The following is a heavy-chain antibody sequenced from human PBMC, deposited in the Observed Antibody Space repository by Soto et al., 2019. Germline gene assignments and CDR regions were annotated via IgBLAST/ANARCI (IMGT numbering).Heavy chain of an antibody. CDR2: INPNSGDT. J-gene: IGHJ4*02. Sequence: RASVKVSCKASGYTFTDFHVHWVRQAPGQGLEWMGSINPNSGDTDSAQKFQARVTMATDRSINTVYMELSRLRSDDTAVYYCARHRFSSGSAYFDYWGQGTLVTVSS. CDR3: ARHRFSSGSAYFDY. CDR1: GYTFTDFH. D-gene: IGHD3-22*01. V-gene: IGHV1-2*02.